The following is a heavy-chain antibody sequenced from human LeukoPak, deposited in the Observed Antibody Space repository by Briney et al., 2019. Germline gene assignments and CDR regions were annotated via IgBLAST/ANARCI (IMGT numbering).Heavy chain of an antibody. CDR2: VYSSGSL. CDR1: GGSITIRNYY. D-gene: IGHD1-1*01. V-gene: IGHV4-39*07. CDR3: ARDRRQRDYFDL. Sequence: PSETLSLTCTVSGGSITIRNYYWAWIRQPPGRQLEWIGSVYSSGSLYYNPSLKSRVTISVDTSNNHFSLRLNSVTAADTAVYYCARDRRQRDYFDLWGQGARVTVSS. J-gene: IGHJ4*02.